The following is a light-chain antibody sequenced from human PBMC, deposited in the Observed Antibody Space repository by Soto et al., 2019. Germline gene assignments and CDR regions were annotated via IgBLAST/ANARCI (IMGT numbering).Light chain of an antibody. J-gene: IGKJ4*01. CDR2: EES. V-gene: IGKV1-9*01. Sequence: DIHLPQSPSFLYASVGDRVTITCRPSQAVPNNMAWYQQKPGKPPKLLIYEESTLHSGVPSRFSDRKSGTQFTLTIDSLQPEDFATYYCQQVKTYPRTFGGGTKVEIK. CDR1: QAVPNN. CDR3: QQVKTYPRT.